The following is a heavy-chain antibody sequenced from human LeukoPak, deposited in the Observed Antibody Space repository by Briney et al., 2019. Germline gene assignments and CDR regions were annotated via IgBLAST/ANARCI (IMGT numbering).Heavy chain of an antibody. CDR3: AREAPYSSSSNDY. CDR1: GFTFSSYG. Sequence: GGSLRLSCAASGFTFSSYGMHWVRQAPGKGLEWVAFIRYDGSNKYYADSVKGRFTISRDNSKNTLYLQMNSLRAEDTAVYYCAREAPYSSSSNDYWGQGTLVTVSS. D-gene: IGHD6-13*01. CDR2: IRYDGSNK. J-gene: IGHJ4*02. V-gene: IGHV3-30*02.